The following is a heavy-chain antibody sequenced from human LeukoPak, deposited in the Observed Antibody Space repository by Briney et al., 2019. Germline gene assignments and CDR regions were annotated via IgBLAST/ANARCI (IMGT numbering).Heavy chain of an antibody. Sequence: ASVKVSCKASGYTFTSYAMHWERQAPGQRLEWMGWINAGNGNTKYSQKFQGRVTITRDTSASTAYMELSSLRSEDTAVYYCARRRYPDYYYYGMDVWGQGTTVTVSS. CDR2: INAGNGNT. CDR3: ARRRYPDYYYYGMDV. V-gene: IGHV1-3*01. D-gene: IGHD2-2*02. J-gene: IGHJ6*02. CDR1: GYTFTSYA.